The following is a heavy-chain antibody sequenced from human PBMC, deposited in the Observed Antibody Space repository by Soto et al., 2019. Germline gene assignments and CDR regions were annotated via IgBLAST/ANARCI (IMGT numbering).Heavy chain of an antibody. Sequence: ASVKVSCKASGYTFTDYYIHWVRQAPGQGLEWMGWINPNSGGSNYPQKFQGRITMTRDTSISAAYMELSRLRSDDTAVYYCARVYGKNIAARPVWFEPWGQGTLVTVSS. V-gene: IGHV1-2*02. J-gene: IGHJ5*02. CDR2: INPNSGGS. CDR3: ARVYGKNIAARPVWFEP. CDR1: GYTFTDYY. D-gene: IGHD6-6*01.